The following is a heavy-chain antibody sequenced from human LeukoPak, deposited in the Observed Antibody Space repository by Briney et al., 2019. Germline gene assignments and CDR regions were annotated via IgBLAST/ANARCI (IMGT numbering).Heavy chain of an antibody. Sequence: GGSLRLSCAASGFTFGNSWMNWVRQAPGKRLVWVSRINTDGSDTTYADSVKGRFTISRDNAKNTLYLQMNSLRAEDSAVYYCANSYSPPHYWGQGTLDTVSS. J-gene: IGHJ4*02. CDR1: GFTFGNSW. CDR3: ANSYSPPHY. V-gene: IGHV3-74*01. D-gene: IGHD3-10*01. CDR2: INTDGSDT.